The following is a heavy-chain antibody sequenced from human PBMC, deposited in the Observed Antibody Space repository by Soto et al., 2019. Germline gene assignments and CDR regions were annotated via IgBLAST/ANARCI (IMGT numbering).Heavy chain of an antibody. CDR3: ARFPFDRSSWTNPRYFDY. Sequence: QVQLQQWGAGLLKPAETLSLTCAVYGGSFSGYYWTWIRQPPAKGLEWVGEINQSGFTNYNPSLESRVTMSVDTSRNQFSLRLSSVTAANTAVYYCARFPFDRSSWTNPRYFDYWGQGTLVTVSS. V-gene: IGHV4-34*01. CDR1: GGSFSGYY. J-gene: IGHJ4*02. CDR2: INQSGFT. D-gene: IGHD6-13*01.